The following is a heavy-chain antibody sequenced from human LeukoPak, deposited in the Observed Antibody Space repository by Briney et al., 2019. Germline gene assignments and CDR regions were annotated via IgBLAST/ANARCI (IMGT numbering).Heavy chain of an antibody. Sequence: PGRSLRLSCAASGFTVSSNYMGWVRQAPGKGLEWVSVIYSGGDTYYADSVKGRFTISRDNSKNMIYLEMSSLKAEDTAVYYCAKERSLEIAVAGTIFDHWGQGTLVTVSS. V-gene: IGHV3-66*01. CDR2: IYSGGDT. CDR1: GFTVSSNY. D-gene: IGHD6-19*01. J-gene: IGHJ4*02. CDR3: AKERSLEIAVAGTIFDH.